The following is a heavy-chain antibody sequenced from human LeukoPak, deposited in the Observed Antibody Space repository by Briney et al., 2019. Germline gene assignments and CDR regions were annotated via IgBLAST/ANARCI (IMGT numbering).Heavy chain of an antibody. D-gene: IGHD5-18*01. CDR3: ARIPYSYGPREY. CDR1: GGSISSSSYY. V-gene: IGHV4-39*07. CDR2: IYTSGST. Sequence: SETLSLTCTVSGGSISSSSYYWGWIRQPPGKGLEWIGRIYTSGSTNYNPSLKSRVTISVDTSKNQFSLKLSSVTAADTAVYYCARIPYSYGPREYWGQGTLVTVSS. J-gene: IGHJ4*02.